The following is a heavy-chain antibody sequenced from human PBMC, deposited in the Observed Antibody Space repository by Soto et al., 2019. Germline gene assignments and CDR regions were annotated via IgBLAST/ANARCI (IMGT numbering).Heavy chain of an antibody. CDR3: ERGWTFDI. V-gene: IGHV3-7*03. J-gene: IGHJ4*02. D-gene: IGHD1-1*01. CDR1: GFTFSSYW. CDR2: VRQDGSQK. Sequence: GGSLRLSCEASGFTFSSYWMSWVRQAPGKGLEWVANVRQDGSQKFLVDSVKGRFTISRDNAKNTLFLQMTSLRAEDTAVYYCERGWTFDIWGQGTLVTVSS.